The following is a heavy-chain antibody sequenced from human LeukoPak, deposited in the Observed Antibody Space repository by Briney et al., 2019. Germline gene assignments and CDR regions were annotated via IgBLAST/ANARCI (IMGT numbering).Heavy chain of an antibody. Sequence: PSETLSLTCAVSGGSISSSNWWSWVRQPPGKGLEWIGEIYHSGSTNYNPSLKSRVTISVDKSKSQFSLKLSSVTAADTAVYYCARDVSADYDFWSGYPKNWFDPWGQGTLVTVSS. V-gene: IGHV4-4*02. J-gene: IGHJ5*02. CDR3: ARDVSADYDFWSGYPKNWFDP. CDR1: GGSISSSNW. CDR2: IYHSGST. D-gene: IGHD3-3*01.